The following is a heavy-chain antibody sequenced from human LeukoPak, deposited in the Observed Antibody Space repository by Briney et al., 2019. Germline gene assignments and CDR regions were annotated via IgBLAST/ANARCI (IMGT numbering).Heavy chain of an antibody. D-gene: IGHD3-22*01. CDR2: IYYSGST. J-gene: IGHJ3*02. Sequence: PSETLSLTCTVSGGSISSSSYYWGWIRQPPGKGLEWIGSIYYSGSTYYNPSLKSRVTISVDTSKNQFSLKLSSVTAADTAVYYCARDPYYYDSSGYYPPAAFDIWGQGTMVTVSS. CDR1: GGSISSSSYY. CDR3: ARDPYYYDSSGYYPPAAFDI. V-gene: IGHV4-39*07.